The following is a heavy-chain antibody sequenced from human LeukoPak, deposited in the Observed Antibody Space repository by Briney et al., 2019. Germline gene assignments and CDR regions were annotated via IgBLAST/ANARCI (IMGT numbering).Heavy chain of an antibody. D-gene: IGHD3-22*01. CDR1: GYTFTSYD. CDR3: ARDILLCYYDSSGYCSGMDV. V-gene: IGHV1-46*01. Sequence: GASVKVSCKASGYTFTSYDINWVRQATGQGLEWMGIINPSGGSTSYAQKFQGRVTMTRDTSTSTVYMELSSLRSEDTAVYYCARDILLCYYDSSGYCSGMDVWGQGTTVTVSS. J-gene: IGHJ6*02. CDR2: INPSGGST.